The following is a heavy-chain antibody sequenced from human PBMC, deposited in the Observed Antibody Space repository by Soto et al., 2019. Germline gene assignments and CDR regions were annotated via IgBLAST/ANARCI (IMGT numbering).Heavy chain of an antibody. Sequence: QLQLQESGPGLVKPSETLSLICNVSGGSVGSSGHYWGWIRQAPGKGLEWIVSSDYRAGSYYNASLKTRVTTSMDASTNQSSLTMTSVTAADTAVYYCARHTSRGYSSSWFFDDWGQGTLVTVSS. CDR1: GGSVGSSGHY. CDR2: SDYRAGS. CDR3: ARHTSRGYSSSWFFDD. D-gene: IGHD2-2*01. J-gene: IGHJ4*02. V-gene: IGHV4-39*01.